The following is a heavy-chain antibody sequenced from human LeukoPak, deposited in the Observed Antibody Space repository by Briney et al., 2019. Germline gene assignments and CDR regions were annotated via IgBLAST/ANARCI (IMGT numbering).Heavy chain of an antibody. CDR3: AKGGWVTIAGMDY. CDR2: INTKTGNP. J-gene: IGHJ4*02. Sequence: GASVKVSCKASGCTFTGHALNWVRQAPGQGLEGMGYINTKTGNPTYAQGFTGRFVFSLDTSVSTAYLQISSLKPGDTAVYYCAKGGWVTIAGMDYWGQGTLVTVSS. D-gene: IGHD6-13*01. V-gene: IGHV7-4-1*02. CDR1: GCTFTGHA.